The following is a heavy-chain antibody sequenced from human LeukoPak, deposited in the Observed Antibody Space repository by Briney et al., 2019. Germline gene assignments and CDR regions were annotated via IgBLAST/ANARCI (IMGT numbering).Heavy chain of an antibody. CDR1: GFTFSSYS. CDR2: ISCGSSNI. D-gene: IGHD4-11*01. CDR3: ARSVPFSNSGEYY. J-gene: IGHJ4*02. Sequence: GRSLTLSCAPSGFTFSSYSMNSARHPPGKGLEWLSFISCGSSNIYYADSVKGRFTISRDNAKNSLYLQMNSLRAEDTAVYYCARSVPFSNSGEYYWGQGTLVTVSS. V-gene: IGHV3-21*01.